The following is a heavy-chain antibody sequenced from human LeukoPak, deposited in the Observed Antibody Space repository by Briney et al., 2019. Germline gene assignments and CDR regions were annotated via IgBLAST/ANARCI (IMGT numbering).Heavy chain of an antibody. Sequence: SETLSLTCTVSGYSISSGYYWGWIRQPPGKGLEWIGSIYHSGSTYYNPSLKSRVTISVDTSKNQFSLKLSSVTAADTAVYYCARVLAVAGGYYYMDVWGKGTTVTVSS. CDR1: GYSISSGYY. V-gene: IGHV4-38-2*02. D-gene: IGHD6-19*01. CDR2: IYHSGST. J-gene: IGHJ6*03. CDR3: ARVLAVAGGYYYMDV.